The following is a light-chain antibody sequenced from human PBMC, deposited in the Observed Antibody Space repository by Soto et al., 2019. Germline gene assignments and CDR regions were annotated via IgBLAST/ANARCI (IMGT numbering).Light chain of an antibody. V-gene: IGLV1-44*01. CDR1: SSNIGTSP. CDR3: AAWDDRLNGLL. CDR2: NDY. Sequence: QSVLTQPPSASGTPGQRVTFSCSGSSSNIGTSPVNWYQQLPGTAPKLLIYNDYERPSGVPDRFSGSKSGTSASLAISGLQSEDEADYYCAAWDDRLNGLLFGGGTKLTVL. J-gene: IGLJ2*01.